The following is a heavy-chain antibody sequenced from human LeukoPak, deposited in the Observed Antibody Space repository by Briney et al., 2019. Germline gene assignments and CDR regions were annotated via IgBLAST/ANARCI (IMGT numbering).Heavy chain of an antibody. CDR2: INHSGTT. V-gene: IGHV4-34*01. J-gene: IGHJ3*02. D-gene: IGHD7-27*01. CDR3: ASVNGDQSAFDI. Sequence: PSETLSLTCAVYGGSFSDYYWTWLRQPPGKGLEWIGQINHSGTTNYNPSLKSRVTISVDTSKNQFFLKLISVTAADTAVYCCASVNGDQSAFDIWGQGTRVTVSS. CDR1: GGSFSDYY.